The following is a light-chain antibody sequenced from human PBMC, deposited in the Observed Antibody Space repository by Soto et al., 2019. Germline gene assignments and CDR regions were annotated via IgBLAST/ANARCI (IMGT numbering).Light chain of an antibody. V-gene: IGKV3D-15*01. J-gene: IGKJ5*01. Sequence: VSPPCHSTLSFCPGASATLACRGSQSVSSYLAWYQQKPGQAPRLLIYDASNRATGIQARFSGSGSGTEFILTISSLQSEDFGIYYCQQYNNGNTIRFGQRTRLDIK. CDR1: QSVSSY. CDR3: QQYNNGNTIR. CDR2: DAS.